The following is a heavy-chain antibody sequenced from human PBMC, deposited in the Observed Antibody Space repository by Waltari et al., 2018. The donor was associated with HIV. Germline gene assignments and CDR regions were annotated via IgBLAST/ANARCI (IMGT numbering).Heavy chain of an antibody. Sequence: QVQLQESGPGLVKPSETLSLTCTVSGGSIRSFYWSWIRQPPGKGLEWIGYLYYSGSTNYNPALKSRVTVSVDTSKNQVSLRLSSVSAADTAVYYCAGSLHQLIFPLLFAHWGQGTLVTVSP. J-gene: IGHJ4*02. CDR3: AGSLHQLIFPLLFAH. CDR1: GGSIRSFY. D-gene: IGHD2-2*01. V-gene: IGHV4-59*01. CDR2: LYYSGST.